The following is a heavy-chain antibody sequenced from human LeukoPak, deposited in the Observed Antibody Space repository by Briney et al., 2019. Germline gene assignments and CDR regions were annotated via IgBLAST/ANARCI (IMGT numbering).Heavy chain of an antibody. V-gene: IGHV1-46*01. J-gene: IGHJ4*02. Sequence: GASVKVSCKASGYTFTSYGISWVRQAPGQGLEWMGIINPSGGSTSYAQKFQGRVTMTRDTSTSTVYMELSSLRSEDTAVYYCARDREEVTAIPNLLDYWGQGTLVTVSS. CDR3: ARDREEVTAIPNLLDY. D-gene: IGHD2-21*02. CDR1: GYTFTSYG. CDR2: INPSGGST.